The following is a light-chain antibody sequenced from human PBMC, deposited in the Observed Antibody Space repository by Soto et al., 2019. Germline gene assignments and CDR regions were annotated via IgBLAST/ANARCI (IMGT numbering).Light chain of an antibody. Sequence: QSALTQPASVSGSPGQSITISCTGTSSDVGRYNYVSWHQQHPGKAPKLMIYEVSNRPSGVSNRFSGSKSGNTASLTISGLQAEDEADYYCRSYTSSSTVVFGGGTKVTVL. CDR2: EVS. J-gene: IGLJ2*01. V-gene: IGLV2-14*01. CDR3: RSYTSSSTVV. CDR1: SSDVGRYNY.